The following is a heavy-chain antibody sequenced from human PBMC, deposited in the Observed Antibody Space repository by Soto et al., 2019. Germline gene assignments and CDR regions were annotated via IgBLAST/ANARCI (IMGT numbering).Heavy chain of an antibody. Sequence: ASVKVSCKASGYTFTDYHIHWVRQAPGQGLEFMGWINANNGGAGSAQQFQGRVTVTRDTSITTVYMELSNLRSDDTAVYYCAREGGSETLQPSYNWFDTWGRGTLVTVSS. J-gene: IGHJ5*02. CDR3: AREGGSETLQPSYNWFDT. V-gene: IGHV1-2*02. D-gene: IGHD6-25*01. CDR2: INANNGGA. CDR1: GYTFTDYH.